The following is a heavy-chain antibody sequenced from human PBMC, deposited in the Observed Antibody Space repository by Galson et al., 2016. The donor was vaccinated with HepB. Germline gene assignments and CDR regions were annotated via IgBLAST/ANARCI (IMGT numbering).Heavy chain of an antibody. V-gene: IGHV3-23*01. J-gene: IGHJ3*02. CDR3: VAMGYCSGDSCSWEAIDI. Sequence: SLRLSCAGSGVTFNNYAMSWVRQAPGQGLQWVSSISGAGSHTYHADSVKGRFSISRDNSKKMLYLQMNDLRAGDAAVYYCVAMGYCSGDSCSWEAIDIWGQGTAVTVSS. CDR2: ISGAGSHT. CDR1: GVTFNNYA. D-gene: IGHD2-15*01.